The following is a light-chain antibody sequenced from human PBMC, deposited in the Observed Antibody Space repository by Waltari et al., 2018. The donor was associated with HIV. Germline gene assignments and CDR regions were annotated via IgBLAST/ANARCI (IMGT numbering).Light chain of an antibody. Sequence: QSALTQPASVSGSPGQSITISCTGTSRDVGGYNSVSWYQQHPGKAPKLIIYEVSNRPSGVSNRFSGSKSGNTASLTISGLQAEDEADYYCSSYTSSSTRVFGGGTKLTVL. V-gene: IGLV2-14*01. CDR1: SRDVGGYNS. J-gene: IGLJ3*02. CDR3: SSYTSSSTRV. CDR2: EVS.